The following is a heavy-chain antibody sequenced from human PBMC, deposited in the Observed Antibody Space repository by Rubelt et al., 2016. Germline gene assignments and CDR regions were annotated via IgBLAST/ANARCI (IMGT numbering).Heavy chain of an antibody. J-gene: IGHJ2*01. CDR1: GGSLSSSSYY. CDR2: IYYSGST. CDR3: ARHGSDYGDPWGPGYFDL. Sequence: QLQLQESGPGLVTPSETLSLTCTVSGGSLSSSSYYWGWIRQPPGKGLEWIGSIYYSGSTYYNPSLKSRVSISVDTSKNQFSLKLSSVTAADTAVYYCARHGSDYGDPWGPGYFDLWGRGTLVTVSS. D-gene: IGHD4-17*01. V-gene: IGHV4-39*01.